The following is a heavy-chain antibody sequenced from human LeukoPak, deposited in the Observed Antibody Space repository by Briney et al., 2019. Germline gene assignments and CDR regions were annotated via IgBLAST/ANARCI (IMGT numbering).Heavy chain of an antibody. CDR1: GFTFSSYG. V-gene: IGHV3-30*02. CDR3: AKGGSDYYYYYMDV. CDR2: IRYDGSNK. Sequence: GGALRLPCAASGFTFSSYGMHWVRPAPGKGLGGVAFIRYDGSNKYYADSVKGRFTISRDNSKNTLYLQMNSLRAEDTAVYYCAKGGSDYYYYYMDVWGKGTTVTVSS. D-gene: IGHD3-10*01. J-gene: IGHJ6*03.